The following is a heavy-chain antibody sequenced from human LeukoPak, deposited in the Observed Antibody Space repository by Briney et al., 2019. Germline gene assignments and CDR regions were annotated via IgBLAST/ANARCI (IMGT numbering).Heavy chain of an antibody. CDR2: IYYSGST. CDR1: GGSISSYY. V-gene: IGHV4-59*01. Sequence: SETLSLTCTVSGGSISSYYWRWIRQPPGKGLEWIGYIYYSGSTNYNPSFKSRVTISVDTSNDQFSLKLSSVTAADTAVYYCARGLRRQWLHYWGRGTLVAVSS. J-gene: IGHJ4*02. D-gene: IGHD6-19*01. CDR3: ARGLRRQWLHY.